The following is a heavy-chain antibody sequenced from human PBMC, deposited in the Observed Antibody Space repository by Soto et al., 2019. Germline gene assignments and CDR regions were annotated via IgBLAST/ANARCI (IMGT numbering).Heavy chain of an antibody. CDR1: GYTFTSYG. CDR3: ARGGNDWAEYYDILTGSGYYYYGMDV. J-gene: IGHJ6*02. V-gene: IGHV1-18*01. D-gene: IGHD3-9*01. CDR2: ISDNNGNT. Sequence: GASVQVSCKASGYTFTSYGISWVRQAPGQGLERKGWISDNNGNTIDAQKLQGRVTMTTDTSTSTAYMELSSLRSEDTAVYYCARGGNDWAEYYDILTGSGYYYYGMDVWGQGTTVTVSS.